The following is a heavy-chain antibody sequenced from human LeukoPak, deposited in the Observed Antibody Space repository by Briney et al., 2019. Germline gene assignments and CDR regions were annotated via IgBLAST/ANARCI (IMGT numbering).Heavy chain of an antibody. CDR1: GGSISSRSYY. D-gene: IGHD3-10*02. CDR3: ARHPLKAYVSDWFDP. V-gene: IGHV4-39*01. J-gene: IGHJ5*02. Sequence: SETLSLTCTVSGGSISSRSYYWGWLRQPPGKGLEWIASIFYSGSTYHNPSLKSRVTISVDTSKSQFSLKLSSVTAADTAVHFCARHPLKAYVSDWFDPWGQGTLVTVSS. CDR2: IFYSGST.